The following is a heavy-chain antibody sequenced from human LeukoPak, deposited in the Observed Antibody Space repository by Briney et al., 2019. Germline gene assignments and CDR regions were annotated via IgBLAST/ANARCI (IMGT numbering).Heavy chain of an antibody. CDR1: GFTFSSYS. Sequence: GGSLRLSCAASGFTFSSYSMNWVRQAPGKGLEWVSSISSSSSYIYYADSVKGRFTISRDNAKNSLYLQMNSLRAEDTAVYYCARVGLYGGGDAFDIWGQGTMVTVSS. J-gene: IGHJ3*02. V-gene: IGHV3-21*01. CDR2: ISSSSSYI. CDR3: ARVGLYGGGDAFDI. D-gene: IGHD4-17*01.